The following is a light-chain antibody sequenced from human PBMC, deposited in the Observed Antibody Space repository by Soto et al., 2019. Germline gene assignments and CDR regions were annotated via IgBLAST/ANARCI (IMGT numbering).Light chain of an antibody. J-gene: IGLJ1*01. CDR2: DVS. CDR3: SSYTSSITYV. Sequence: QSALTQPASVSGSPGQSITISCTGTSSDVGGYHYVSWYQQYPGKAPKVMIYDVSNRPSGVSNRFSGSKSGTTASLIISGLQAEDEADYYCSSYTSSITYVFGTGTKLTVL. V-gene: IGLV2-14*01. CDR1: SSDVGGYHY.